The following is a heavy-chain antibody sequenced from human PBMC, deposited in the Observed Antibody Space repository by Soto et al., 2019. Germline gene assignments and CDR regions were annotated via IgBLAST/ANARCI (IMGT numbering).Heavy chain of an antibody. D-gene: IGHD1-1*01. V-gene: IGHV1-3*01. CDR1: GYTFTSYS. CDR2: INAGNGNT. Sequence: VEACCEASGYTFTSYSRHWVRQAPGQRLEWMGWINAGNGNTKYSQKFQGRVTITRDTSASTAYMELSSLRSEDTAVYYCARVRAGWNPNIDYWGQGTLVTVSS. J-gene: IGHJ4*02. CDR3: ARVRAGWNPNIDY.